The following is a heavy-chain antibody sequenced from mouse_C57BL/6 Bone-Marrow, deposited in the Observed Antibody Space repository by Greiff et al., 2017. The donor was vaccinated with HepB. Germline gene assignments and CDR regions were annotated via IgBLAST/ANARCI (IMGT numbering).Heavy chain of an antibody. Sequence: QVQLQQPGAELVMPGASVKLSCKASGYTFTSYWMHWVKQRPGQGLEWIGEIDPSDSYTNYNQKFKGKSTLTVDKSSSTAYMQLSSLTSEDSAVYYCAGIAWFAYWGQGTLVTVSA. CDR2: IDPSDSYT. CDR3: AGIAWFAY. CDR1: GYTFTSYW. J-gene: IGHJ3*01. V-gene: IGHV1-69*01.